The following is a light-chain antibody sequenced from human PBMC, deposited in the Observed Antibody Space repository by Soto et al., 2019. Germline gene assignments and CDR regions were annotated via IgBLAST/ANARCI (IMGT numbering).Light chain of an antibody. Sequence: EVVMSQSPATLSVYPGERATLSCRASQSVSSNLAWYRQKPGQAPRLLIYGASTRATGIPARFSGSGSGTEFTLTISRLEPEDFAVFYCQHYDSLPITFGQGTRLEIK. V-gene: IGKV3-15*01. CDR2: GAS. CDR3: QHYDSLPIT. CDR1: QSVSSN. J-gene: IGKJ5*01.